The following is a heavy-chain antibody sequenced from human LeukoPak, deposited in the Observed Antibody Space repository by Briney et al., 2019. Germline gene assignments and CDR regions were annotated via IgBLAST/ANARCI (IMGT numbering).Heavy chain of an antibody. CDR1: GGSFSGYY. D-gene: IGHD5-24*01. J-gene: IGHJ6*03. Sequence: SETLSLTRAVYGGSFSGYYWSWIRQPPGKGLEWIGEINHSGSTNYNPSLKSRVTISVDTSKNQFSLKLSSVTAADTAVYYCARGRGWLRSYYYYYMDVWGKGTTVTVSS. CDR3: ARGRGWLRSYYYYYMDV. CDR2: INHSGST. V-gene: IGHV4-34*01.